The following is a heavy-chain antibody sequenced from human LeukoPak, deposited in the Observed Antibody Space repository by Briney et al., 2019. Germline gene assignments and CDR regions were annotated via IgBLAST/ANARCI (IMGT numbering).Heavy chain of an antibody. D-gene: IGHD3-10*01. CDR1: GGSVSSGSYY. V-gene: IGHV4-61*01. CDR3: ARVRLDYGSGSYYRSFDY. J-gene: IGHJ4*02. CDR2: IYYSGST. Sequence: SETLSLTCTVSGGSVSSGSYYWSWIRQPPGKGLEWIGYIYYSGSTNYNPSLKGRVTISVDTSKNQFSLKLSSVTAADTAVYYCARVRLDYGSGSYYRSFDYWGQGTLVTVSS.